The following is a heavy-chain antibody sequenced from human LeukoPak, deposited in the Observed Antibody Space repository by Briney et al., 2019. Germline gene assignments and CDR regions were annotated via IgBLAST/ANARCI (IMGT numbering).Heavy chain of an antibody. CDR1: GFTFSSYT. CDR3: ARFAAGGSYYYYMDV. CDR2: IGTSSTTI. J-gene: IGHJ6*03. Sequence: GGSLRLSCAASGFTFSSYTMHWVRQPPGKGLEWVSNIGTSSTTIYYADSVKGRFTISRDNAKNSLYLQMNSLRADDTAVYYCARFAAGGSYYYYMDVWGKGTTVTVSS. D-gene: IGHD6-25*01. V-gene: IGHV3-48*01.